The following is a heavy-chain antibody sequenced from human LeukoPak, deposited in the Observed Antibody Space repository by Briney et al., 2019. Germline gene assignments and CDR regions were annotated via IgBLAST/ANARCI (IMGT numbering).Heavy chain of an antibody. Sequence: ASVKVSCKASGGSFTSYGISWVRQAPGQGLEWMGWISGYNGNTRYAQKVQDRVTVTTDTSTTTGYMELRSLRSDDTAVYYCVRAPNYSGSGSFFSDYWGQGTLVTVSS. V-gene: IGHV1-18*01. CDR2: ISGYNGNT. J-gene: IGHJ4*02. D-gene: IGHD3-10*01. CDR3: VRAPNYSGSGSFFSDY. CDR1: GGSFTSYG.